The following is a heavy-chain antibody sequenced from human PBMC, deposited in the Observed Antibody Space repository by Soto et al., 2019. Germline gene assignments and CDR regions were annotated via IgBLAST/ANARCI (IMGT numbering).Heavy chain of an antibody. CDR1: GGSITSANW. V-gene: IGHV4-4*02. J-gene: IGHJ5*02. CDR2: ISHSGTT. Sequence: SETLSLTCAVSGGSITSANWWTWVRQPPGGGLEWIGEISHSGTTNYKASLKGRVTMSVDKTKNDVSLKLTSVTAADTAVYYCARVLRGWFDPWGQGTPVTVSS. CDR3: ARVLRGWFDP.